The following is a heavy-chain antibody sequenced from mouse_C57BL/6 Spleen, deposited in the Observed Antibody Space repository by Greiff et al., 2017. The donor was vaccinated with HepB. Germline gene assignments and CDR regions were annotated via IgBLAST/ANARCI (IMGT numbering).Heavy chain of an antibody. V-gene: IGHV3-8*01. D-gene: IGHD3-2*02. CDR2: ISYSGST. CDR3: ARSSSGSFAMDY. J-gene: IGHJ4*01. CDR1: GYSITSDY. Sequence: EVKVVESGPGLAKPSQSLSLTCSVTGYSITSDYWNWIRQFPGNKLEYMGYISYSGSTYYNPSLKSRISITRDTSKNQYYLQLNSVTTEDTATYYCARSSSGSFAMDYWGQGTSVTVSS.